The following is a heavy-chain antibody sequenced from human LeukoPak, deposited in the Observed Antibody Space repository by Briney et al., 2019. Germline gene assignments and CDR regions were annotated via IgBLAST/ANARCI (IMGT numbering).Heavy chain of an antibody. Sequence: GGSLRLSCAASGFTFSTYWMHWVRQAPGKGLEWVSGLSSGGSTYYADSVKGRFTISRDNSKNTLYLQMNSLRAEDTAVYYCAKDRSGSYWNFDYGGQGTLVTVSS. CDR3: AKDRSGSYWNFDY. J-gene: IGHJ4*02. V-gene: IGHV3-23*01. D-gene: IGHD1-26*01. CDR2: LSSGGST. CDR1: GFTFSTYW.